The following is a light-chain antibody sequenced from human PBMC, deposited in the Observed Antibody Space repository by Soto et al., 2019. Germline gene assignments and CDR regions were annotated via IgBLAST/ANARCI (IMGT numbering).Light chain of an antibody. V-gene: IGKV3-20*01. Sequence: DIVLTQSPVTLSLSPGERATLSCRASQSLRSSYLAWYQQKPGQAPRLLMYGASNRAAGVPDRFSGSGSGTDFTLTISRLEPEDFAVYYCHCQQFDESSLYTFGQGTKVEMK. CDR1: QSLRSSY. CDR3: HCQQFDESSLYT. J-gene: IGKJ2*01. CDR2: GAS.